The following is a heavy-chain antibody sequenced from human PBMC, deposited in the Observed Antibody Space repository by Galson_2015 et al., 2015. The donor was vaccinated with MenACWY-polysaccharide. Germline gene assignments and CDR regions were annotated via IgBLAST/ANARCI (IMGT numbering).Heavy chain of an antibody. CDR2: IIPGLDKP. CDR3: ASLLGEAAAQTGAFDI. Sequence: SVKVSCKAFGGSFSTFSFNWVRQAPGQGLEWMGRIIPGLDKPNYAQKFQGRVTITADTSTGTANMELSSLRFEDTAVYYCASLLGEAAAQTGAFDIWGQGAVVTVSS. V-gene: IGHV1-69*02. CDR1: GGSFSTFS. J-gene: IGHJ3*02. D-gene: IGHD3-16*01.